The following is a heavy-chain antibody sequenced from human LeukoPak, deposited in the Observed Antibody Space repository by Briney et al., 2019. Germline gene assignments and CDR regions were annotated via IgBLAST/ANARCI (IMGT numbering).Heavy chain of an antibody. CDR1: GGSFSGYY. D-gene: IGHD3-22*01. CDR2: INHSGST. CDR3: ARAWVIGYFRH. V-gene: IGHV4-34*01. J-gene: IGHJ1*01. Sequence: SETLSLTCAVYGGSFSGYYWSWIRQPPGKGLEWIGEINHSGSTNYNPSLKSRVTISVDTSKNQFSLKLSSVTAADTAVYYCARAWVIGYFRHWGQGTLVTVSS.